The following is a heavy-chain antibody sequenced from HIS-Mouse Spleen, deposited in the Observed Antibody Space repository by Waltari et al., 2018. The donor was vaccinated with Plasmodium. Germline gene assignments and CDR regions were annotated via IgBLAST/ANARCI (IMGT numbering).Heavy chain of an antibody. V-gene: IGHV4-38-2*01. CDR1: GYSLSSGSS. CDR2: IYHSGST. D-gene: IGHD2-15*01. J-gene: IGHJ2*01. Sequence: QVQLQESGPGLVKPSETLSLTCPVSGYSLSSGSSWGWIRQPPGKGLEWIGSIYHSGSTYYNPSLKSRVTISVDTSKNQFSLKLSSVTAADTAVYYCARSLGIASSYWYFDLWGRGTLVTVSS. CDR3: ARSLGIASSYWYFDL.